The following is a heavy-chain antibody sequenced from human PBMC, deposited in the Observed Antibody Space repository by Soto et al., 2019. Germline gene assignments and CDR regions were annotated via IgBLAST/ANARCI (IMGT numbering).Heavy chain of an antibody. CDR2: ISYDGSNK. CDR3: ASPSGDGYPIRGYYFDY. CDR1: GFTFSSYA. D-gene: IGHD5-12*01. Sequence: QVQLVESGGGVVQPGRSLRLSCAASGFTFSSYAMHWVRQAPGKGLEWVAVISYDGSNKYYADSVKGRFTISRDNSKNTLYLQMNSLRAEDTAVYYCASPSGDGYPIRGYYFDYWGQGTLVTVSS. J-gene: IGHJ4*02. V-gene: IGHV3-30-3*01.